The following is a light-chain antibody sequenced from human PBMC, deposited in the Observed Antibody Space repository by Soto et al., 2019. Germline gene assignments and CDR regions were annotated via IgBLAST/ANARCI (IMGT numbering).Light chain of an antibody. J-gene: IGKJ2*01. V-gene: IGKV3-20*01. Sequence: EIVLTQSPATLSLSPGERATLTCRASQSVGGTYLAWYQQKPGQAPRLLISGASRRATDIPDRFSGSGSETDFTLTISRLEPEDFAGYNCQQYGRSPGTFGQGTKLEI. CDR1: QSVGGTY. CDR3: QQYGRSPGT. CDR2: GAS.